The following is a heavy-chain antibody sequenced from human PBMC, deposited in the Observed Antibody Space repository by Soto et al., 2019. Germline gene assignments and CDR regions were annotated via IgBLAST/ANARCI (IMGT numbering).Heavy chain of an antibody. V-gene: IGHV5-51*01. CDR3: ARAYYDILTGYYTSFDY. CDR1: GYSFTSYW. CDR2: IYPGDSDT. J-gene: IGHJ4*02. D-gene: IGHD3-9*01. Sequence: GESLKISCKGSGYSFTSYWSGWVRQMPGKGLEWMGIIYPGDSDTRYSPSFQGQVTISADKSISTAYLQWSSLKASDTAMYYCARAYYDILTGYYTSFDYWGQGTLVTVSS.